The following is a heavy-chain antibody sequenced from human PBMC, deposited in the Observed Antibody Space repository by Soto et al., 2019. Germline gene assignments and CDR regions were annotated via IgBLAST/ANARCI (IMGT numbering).Heavy chain of an antibody. J-gene: IGHJ4*02. CDR1: GGSISGTTYS. D-gene: IGHD6-13*01. Sequence: LSLTCAVSGGSISGTTYSWSWIRQPPGKGLEWIGYIYDSGNTYYNPSLKSQFSISVDRSRNQFSLKLSSVTAADTAVYYCARGQGAAAGHSNFDYWGQGALVTVSS. CDR2: IYDSGNT. V-gene: IGHV4-30-2*01. CDR3: ARGQGAAAGHSNFDY.